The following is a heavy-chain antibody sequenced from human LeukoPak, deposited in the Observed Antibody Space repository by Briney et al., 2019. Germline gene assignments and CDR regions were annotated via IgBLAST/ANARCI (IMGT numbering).Heavy chain of an antibody. J-gene: IGHJ4*02. CDR2: IYTSGST. D-gene: IGHD5-18*01. CDR3: ASDVDTAMAPSN. CDR1: GGSISSGSYY. V-gene: IGHV4-61*02. Sequence: SETLSLTCTVSGGSISSGSYYRSWIRQPAGKGLEWIGRIYTSGSTNYNPSLKSRVTISVDTSKNQFSLKLSSVTAADTAVYYCASDVDTAMAPSNWGQGTLVTVSS.